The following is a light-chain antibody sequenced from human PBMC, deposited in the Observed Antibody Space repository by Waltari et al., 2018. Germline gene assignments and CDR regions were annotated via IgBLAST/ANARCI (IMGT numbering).Light chain of an antibody. Sequence: QAVLTQPPSVSGAPEPGVPISRPGGGPNIGARYGVHWYQQFPGTAPKLLIFTNTNRPSGVPDRFSGSRSGASASLAITGLQAEDEGYYYCQSFDTNLSVIFGGGTKLTVL. J-gene: IGLJ2*01. V-gene: IGLV1-40*01. CDR2: TNT. CDR1: GPNIGARYG. CDR3: QSFDTNLSVI.